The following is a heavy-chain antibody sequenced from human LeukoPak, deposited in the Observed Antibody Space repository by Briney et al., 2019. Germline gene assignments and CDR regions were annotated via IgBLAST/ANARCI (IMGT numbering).Heavy chain of an antibody. CDR1: GGSISGYY. J-gene: IGHJ3*02. Sequence: SETLSLTCTVSGGSISGYYWSWIQQPPGKGLEWIGYIYYSESTNYNPSLKSRVTISVDTSKNQFSLKLSSVTAADTAVYYCARGVIQLSTDAFDIWGQGTMVTVSS. D-gene: IGHD5-18*01. CDR2: IYYSEST. CDR3: ARGVIQLSTDAFDI. V-gene: IGHV4-59*01.